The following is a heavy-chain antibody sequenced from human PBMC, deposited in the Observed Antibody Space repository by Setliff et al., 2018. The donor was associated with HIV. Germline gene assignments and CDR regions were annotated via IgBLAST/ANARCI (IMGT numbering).Heavy chain of an antibody. Sequence: GESLKISCKGSGYSFTSYWIGWVRQMPGKGLEWMGIIYPGDSDTRYSPSFQGQVTISVDKSATTAYLHWSSLKASDTAIYYCARRSVSHGNGFDLWGQGTLVTVSS. CDR2: IYPGDSDT. CDR1: GYSFTSYW. V-gene: IGHV5-51*01. J-gene: IGHJ3*01. D-gene: IGHD3-10*01. CDR3: ARRSVSHGNGFDL.